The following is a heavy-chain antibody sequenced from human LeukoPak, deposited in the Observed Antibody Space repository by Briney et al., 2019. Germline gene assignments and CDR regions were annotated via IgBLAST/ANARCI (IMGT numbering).Heavy chain of an antibody. CDR1: GFNFSAYG. V-gene: IGHV3-30*02. J-gene: IGHJ4*01. Sequence: PGGSLRLSRAASGFNFSAYGMHGVRQAPGKGLEWVALIRYDGNLKYHAASAKGRFTISRDNSKNTLDLQMNSLRVEDTAVYYCAKPTSLKDANYGLTGANYWGQGILVTASS. CDR3: AKPTSLKDANYGLTGANY. D-gene: IGHD3-10*01. CDR2: IRYDGNLK.